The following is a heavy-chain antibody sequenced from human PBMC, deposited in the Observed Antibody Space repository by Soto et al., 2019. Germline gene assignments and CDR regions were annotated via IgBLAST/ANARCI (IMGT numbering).Heavy chain of an antibody. CDR2: IIPIFGTA. V-gene: IGHV1-69*13. CDR3: ARVHDREIYSSSWTFQN. CDR1: GGTFSSYA. J-gene: IGHJ1*01. D-gene: IGHD6-13*01. Sequence: SVKVSCKASGGTFSSYAISWVRQAPGQGLEWMGGIIPIFGTANYAQKFQGRVTITADESTSTAYMELSSLRSEDTAVYSCARVHDREIYSSSWTFQNWGQDTLVRVSS.